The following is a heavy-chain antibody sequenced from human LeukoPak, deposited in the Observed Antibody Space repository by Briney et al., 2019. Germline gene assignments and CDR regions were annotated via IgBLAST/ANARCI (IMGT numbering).Heavy chain of an antibody. J-gene: IGHJ4*02. CDR2: IWSDGSNT. CDR3: ARSAVGYHCFAS. Sequence: GGSLCPSCAASGFMFSSYDMHWVRQAPGKGLEWVAVIWSDGSNTYSADSVKGRFTISRDNSKTTLYLQMNSLRAEDTAVYYCARSAVGYHCFASWGQGALVTVSS. V-gene: IGHV3-33*01. D-gene: IGHD5-18*01. CDR1: GFMFSSYD.